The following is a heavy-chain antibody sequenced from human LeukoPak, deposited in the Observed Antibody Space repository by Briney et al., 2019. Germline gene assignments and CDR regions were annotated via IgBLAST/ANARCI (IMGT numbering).Heavy chain of an antibody. CDR2: IYTSGST. CDR3: ARQIDGFGEFAYFDY. V-gene: IGHV4-4*07. D-gene: IGHD3-10*01. CDR1: GGSISNYY. J-gene: IGHJ4*02. Sequence: PSETLSLTCTVSGGSISNYYWSWIRQPAGKGLEWIGRIYTSGSTNYNPSLNSRVTMSVDTSKNQFSLKLSSLTAADTAVYYCARQIDGFGEFAYFDYWGQGTLVTVSS.